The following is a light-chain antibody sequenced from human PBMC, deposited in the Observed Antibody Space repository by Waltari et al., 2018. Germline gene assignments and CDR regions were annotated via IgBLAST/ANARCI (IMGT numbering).Light chain of an antibody. J-gene: IGLJ3*02. CDR3: QTGGHGTWV. CDR2: VNSDGSH. V-gene: IGLV4-69*01. Sequence: QLVLTQSPSASASLGASVKLTCPLSRGHSSNIIAWLQQQPGAGPRYLMKVNSDGSHSKGDEIPDCFSGSSSGAERYLTISSVQSDDEADYYCQTGGHGTWVFGGGTKLTVL. CDR1: RGHSSNI.